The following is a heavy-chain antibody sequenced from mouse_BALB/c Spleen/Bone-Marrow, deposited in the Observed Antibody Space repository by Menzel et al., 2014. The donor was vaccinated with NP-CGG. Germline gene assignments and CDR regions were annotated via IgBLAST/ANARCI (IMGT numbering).Heavy chain of an antibody. V-gene: IGHV5-6*01. CDR3: TRDGLDY. J-gene: IGHJ2*01. Sequence: DVHLVESGGDLVKPGGSLKLSCAASGFTLSSYGMSCVRQTPDKRLEWVATISSGGSYTYYPDSVKGRFTISRENAKNTLYLQMSSLKSEDTAMYYCTRDGLDYWGQGTTLTVSP. D-gene: IGHD3-1*01. CDR2: ISSGGSYT. CDR1: GFTLSSYG.